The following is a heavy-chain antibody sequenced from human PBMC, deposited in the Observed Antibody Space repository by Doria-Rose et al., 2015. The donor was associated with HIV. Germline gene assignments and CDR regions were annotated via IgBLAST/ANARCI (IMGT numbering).Heavy chain of an antibody. Sequence: MQLVESGGGLVRPGGSLRLSCATSGFTFSSHRINWVRQAPGKGLEWISSISSTSAYINYADSVRGRVTISRDNARNSLYLQMDSLRAEDTAIYYCATGVTLDYWGQGTLVTVSS. CDR3: ATGVTLDY. J-gene: IGHJ4*02. CDR1: GFTFSSHR. V-gene: IGHV3-21*01. D-gene: IGHD3-10*01. CDR2: ISSTSAYI.